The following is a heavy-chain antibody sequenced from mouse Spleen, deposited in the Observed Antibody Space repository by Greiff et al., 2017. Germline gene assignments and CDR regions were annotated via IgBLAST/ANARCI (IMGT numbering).Heavy chain of an antibody. D-gene: IGHD2-10*02. Sequence: EVQLQQSGAELVRPGASVKLSCTASGFNIKDDYMHWVKQRPEQGLEWIGWIDPENGDTEYASKFQGKATITADTSSNTAYLQLSSLTSEDTAVYYCTTKYGNYGFAYWGQGTLVTVSA. CDR2: IDPENGDT. CDR3: TTKYGNYGFAY. V-gene: IGHV14-4*01. J-gene: IGHJ3*01. CDR1: GFNIKDDY.